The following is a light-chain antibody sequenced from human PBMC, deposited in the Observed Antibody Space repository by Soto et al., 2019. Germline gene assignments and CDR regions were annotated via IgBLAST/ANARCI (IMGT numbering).Light chain of an antibody. V-gene: IGLV4-69*01. J-gene: IGLJ2*01. CDR2: LNSDGSH. CDR3: QTWGTGIRV. CDR1: SGHSSYD. Sequence: QPVLTQSPSASASLGASVKLTCTLSSGHSSYDIAWHQQQPDKGPRYLMKLNSDGSHSKGDGIPDRFSGSSSGAERYLTFSSLQSEDEAYYCCQTWGTGIRVFGGGTKLTVL.